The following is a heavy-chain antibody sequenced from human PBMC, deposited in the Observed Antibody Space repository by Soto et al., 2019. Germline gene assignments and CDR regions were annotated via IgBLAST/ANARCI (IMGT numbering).Heavy chain of an antibody. CDR2: ISYDGNKR. J-gene: IGHJ6*03. CDR1: GFIFSNFG. D-gene: IGHD2-15*01. V-gene: IGHV3-30*18. CDR3: AKDRRIAYYYMDV. Sequence: QVQLVESGGGVVQPGGSLTLSCAASGFIFSNFGMHWVRQAPGKGLEWLAVISYDGNKRYYSDSVKGRFTISRDNSDNTLYLQMNTLKADDTAVYFCAKDRRIAYYYMDVWGRGSTVTVPS.